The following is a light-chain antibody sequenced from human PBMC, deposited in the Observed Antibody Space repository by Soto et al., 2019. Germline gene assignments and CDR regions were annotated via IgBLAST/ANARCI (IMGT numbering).Light chain of an antibody. Sequence: QSVLTQPHSVSGSPGQSVTISCTGTNSDAGRYNSVSWYQQLPGKAPQLIISAVRQRPSGVPDRFSGSKSGNTASLTISGLQTDDEADYFCFSYTANDNWVFGGGTKVTVL. CDR2: AVR. V-gene: IGLV2-11*01. J-gene: IGLJ3*02. CDR1: NSDAGRYNS. CDR3: FSYTANDNWV.